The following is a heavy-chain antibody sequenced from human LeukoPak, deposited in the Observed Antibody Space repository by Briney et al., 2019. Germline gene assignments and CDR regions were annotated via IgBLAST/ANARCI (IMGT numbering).Heavy chain of an antibody. J-gene: IGHJ4*02. Sequence: SETLSLTCTVSGGSISSGGYYWSWIRQHPGKGLEWIGYIYYSGNTNYNPSLKTRVTISVDTSKNHLSLKLSSVTAADTAVYYCARDRMQQRNFDYWGQGTLVTVSS. CDR1: GGSISSGGYY. V-gene: IGHV4-61*03. CDR2: IYYSGNT. D-gene: IGHD6-13*01. CDR3: ARDRMQQRNFDY.